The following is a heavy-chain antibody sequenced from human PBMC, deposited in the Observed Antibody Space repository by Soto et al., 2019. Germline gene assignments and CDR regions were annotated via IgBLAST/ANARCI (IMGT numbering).Heavy chain of an antibody. J-gene: IGHJ6*02. Sequence: GGSLRLSCAASGFIFSDYGMHWVRQAPGKGLEWVSSISSSSGYIYYADSVKGRFTISRDNAKNSLSLQMNSLRAEDTAVYYCARVVDYYDPYYYYGMDVWGLGTTVTVSS. D-gene: IGHD3-22*01. CDR2: ISSSSGYI. V-gene: IGHV3-21*01. CDR3: ARVVDYYDPYYYYGMDV. CDR1: GFIFSDYG.